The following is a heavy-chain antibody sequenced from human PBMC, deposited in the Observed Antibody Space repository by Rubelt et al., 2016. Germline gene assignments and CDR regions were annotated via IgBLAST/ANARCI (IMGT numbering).Heavy chain of an antibody. V-gene: IGHV3-48*01. D-gene: IGHD5-12*01. CDR2: ISSSSTTI. J-gene: IGHJ4*02. CDR3: AREGGYDFGGDY. Sequence: GKGLEWISYISSSSTTIYYADSVKGRFTISRDDAKKSLYLQMNRLSVEDTAVYYCAREGGYDFGGDYWGQGTLVTVSS.